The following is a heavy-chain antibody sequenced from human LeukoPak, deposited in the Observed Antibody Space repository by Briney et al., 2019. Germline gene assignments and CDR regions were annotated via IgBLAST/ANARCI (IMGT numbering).Heavy chain of an antibody. Sequence: GASVKVSCKASGGTFSSYAISWVRQAPGQGLEWMGGIIPIFGTANYAQKFQGRVTITADESTSTAYMELSSLRSEDTAVYYCARDRGINIAARLSAFDIWGQGTMVTVSS. CDR1: GGTFSSYA. V-gene: IGHV1-69*13. J-gene: IGHJ3*02. D-gene: IGHD6-6*01. CDR3: ARDRGINIAARLSAFDI. CDR2: IIPIFGTA.